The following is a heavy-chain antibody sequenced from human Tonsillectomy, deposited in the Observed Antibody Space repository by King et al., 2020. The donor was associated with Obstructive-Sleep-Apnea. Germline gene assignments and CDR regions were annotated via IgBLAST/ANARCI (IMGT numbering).Heavy chain of an antibody. CDR1: GFTFSSYG. J-gene: IGHJ4*02. D-gene: IGHD3-10*01. V-gene: IGHV3-30*02. CDR3: AKGGEVRGVINEFGN. Sequence: VQLVESGGGVVQPGGSLRLSCAASGFTFSSYGMHWVRQAPGKGLEWVAFIRYDGSNKYYADSVKGRFTISRDNSKNTLYLQMNSLRAEDTAVYYCAKGGEVRGVINEFGNWGQGTLVTVSS. CDR2: IRYDGSNK.